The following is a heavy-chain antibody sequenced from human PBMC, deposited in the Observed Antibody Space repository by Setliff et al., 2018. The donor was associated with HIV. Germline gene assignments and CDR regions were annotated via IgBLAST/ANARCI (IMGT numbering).Heavy chain of an antibody. CDR2: ISPSGGA. V-gene: IGHV4-34*01. CDR1: GGPFSDYF. D-gene: IGHD3-10*01. Sequence: SETLSLTCASFGGPFSDYFWAWLRQPPGKGLEWIGHISPSGGADYSPSLKTRAAISLVTSRSQIVLRLSSVAAADTATYYCARGVTLGRGVIAESPLYVMDVWGEGTPVTVSS. J-gene: IGHJ6*03. CDR3: ARGVTLGRGVIAESPLYVMDV.